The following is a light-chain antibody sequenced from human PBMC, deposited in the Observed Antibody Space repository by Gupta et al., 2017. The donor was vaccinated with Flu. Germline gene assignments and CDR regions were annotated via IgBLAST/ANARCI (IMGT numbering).Light chain of an antibody. CDR2: EVI. CDR1: SSDVGGYNY. V-gene: IGLV2-14*01. Sequence: QSALTQPASVSGSPGPSLTISCTATSSDVGGYNYDSWYQHHPGKAPKLMIYEVINRPSGVSNRFSGSKSSNTASLTISGLQAEDEADYYCSSYTSSNSLEFGGGTKLTVL. J-gene: IGLJ3*02. CDR3: SSYTSSNSLE.